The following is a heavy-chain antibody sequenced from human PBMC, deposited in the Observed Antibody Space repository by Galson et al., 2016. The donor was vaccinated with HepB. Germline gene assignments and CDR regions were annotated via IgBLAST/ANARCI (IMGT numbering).Heavy chain of an antibody. V-gene: IGHV5-51*01. CDR2: IYPGDSDT. J-gene: IGHJ6*02. CDR1: GYRFTSYW. CDR3: ARVHFYYGMDV. Sequence: QSGAEVKRPGESLKISCRSSGYRFTSYWIGWVRQMPGKGLEWVGIIYPGDSDTRYSPSFQGQVTISADKSINTAYLQWSSLKASDTAMYYCARVHFYYGMDVWGQGTTVTVSS.